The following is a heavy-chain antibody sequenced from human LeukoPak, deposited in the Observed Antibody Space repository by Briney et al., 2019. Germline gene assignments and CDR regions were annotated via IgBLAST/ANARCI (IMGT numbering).Heavy chain of an antibody. CDR2: IKSKTDGGTT. Sequence: PGGSLRLSCAASGFTFGNAWMSWVRQAPGKGLEWVGRIKSKTDGGTTDYAAPVKGRLTISRDDSKNTLYLQMNSLKTEDTAVYYCTTDRPQYYYDSSGYYPFDYWGQGTLVTVSS. J-gene: IGHJ4*02. D-gene: IGHD3-22*01. V-gene: IGHV3-15*01. CDR1: GFTFGNAW. CDR3: TTDRPQYYYDSSGYYPFDY.